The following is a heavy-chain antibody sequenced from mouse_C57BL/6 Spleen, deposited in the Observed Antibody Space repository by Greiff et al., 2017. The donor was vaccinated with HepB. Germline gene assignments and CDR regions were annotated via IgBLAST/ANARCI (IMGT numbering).Heavy chain of an antibody. Sequence: QVQLQQPGAELVKPGASVRMSCKASGYTFTSYWITGVKQRPGQGLEWIGDIYPGSGSTNYSEKFKRKATMTVDTSSSTAYMQLSSLTSEDSAVYYCARGANWKREYYSDYWGQGTTLTVSS. D-gene: IGHD4-1*02. J-gene: IGHJ2*01. CDR2: IYPGSGST. CDR3: ARGANWKREYYSDY. V-gene: IGHV1-55*01. CDR1: GYTFTSYW.